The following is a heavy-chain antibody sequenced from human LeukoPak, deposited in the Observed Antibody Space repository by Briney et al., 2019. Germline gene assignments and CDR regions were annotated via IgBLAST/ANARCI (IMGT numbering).Heavy chain of an antibody. J-gene: IGHJ4*02. CDR1: GGSISSYY. Sequence: SETLCLTCTVSGGSISSYYWSWIRQPAGKRLEWIGRIYTSGSTNYNPSLKSRVTMSVDTSKNQFSLKLSSVTAADTAVYYCAATYSSGWYYFDYWGQGTLVTVSS. D-gene: IGHD6-19*01. CDR2: IYTSGST. V-gene: IGHV4-4*07. CDR3: AATYSSGWYYFDY.